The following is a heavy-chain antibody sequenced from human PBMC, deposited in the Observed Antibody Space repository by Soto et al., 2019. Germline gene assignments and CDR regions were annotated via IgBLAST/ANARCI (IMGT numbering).Heavy chain of an antibody. CDR1: GGTFSSYA. D-gene: IGHD2-15*01. CDR2: IIPIFGTA. Sequence: GASVKVSCKASGGTFSSYAISWVRQAPGEGLEWMGGIIPIFGTANDAQKFQGRVTITADESTSTAYMELSSLRSEDTAVYYCASPSGPHRPFTFDYWGQGTLVTVSS. CDR3: ASPSGPHRPFTFDY. J-gene: IGHJ4*02. V-gene: IGHV1-69*13.